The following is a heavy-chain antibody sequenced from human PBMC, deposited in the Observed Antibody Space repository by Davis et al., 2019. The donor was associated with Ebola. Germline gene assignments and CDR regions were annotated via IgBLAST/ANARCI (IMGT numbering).Heavy chain of an antibody. J-gene: IGHJ4*02. CDR3: AKDGIRFLEWLYYFDY. CDR2: ISGSGGST. CDR1: GFTFSSYA. D-gene: IGHD3-3*01. Sequence: GESLKISCAASGFTFSSYAMSWVRQAPGKGLEWVSAISGSGGSTYYADSVKGRFTISRDNSKNTLYLQMNSLRAEDTAVYYCAKDGIRFLEWLYYFDYWGQGTLVTVSS. V-gene: IGHV3-23*01.